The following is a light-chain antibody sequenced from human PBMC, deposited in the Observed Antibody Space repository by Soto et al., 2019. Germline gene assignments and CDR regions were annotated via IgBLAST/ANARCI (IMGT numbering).Light chain of an antibody. CDR2: DDS. CDR3: QQYNNYKLT. V-gene: IGKV1-5*01. CDR1: QRINSW. J-gene: IGKJ4*01. Sequence: EIKMTQSPATLSASVGDRVTLTCRASQRINSWLAWYQQKPGKAPKRLIYDDSSLESGVPSRFSVSGSGTEFSLTIISLQPDDFATYYCQQYNNYKLTFCVGNKEEI.